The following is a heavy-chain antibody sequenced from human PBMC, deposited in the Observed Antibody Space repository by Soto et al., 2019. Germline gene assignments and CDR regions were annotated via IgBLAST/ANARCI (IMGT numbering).Heavy chain of an antibody. Sequence: QVQLQESGPGLVKPSQTLSLTCTVSGGSISSGDYYWSWIRQPPGKGLEWIGYIYYSGSTYYNPSLKSRVTRSVDTSKNQFSLKLSSVTAADTAVYYCDRDVHRSHSHFDYWGQGTLVTVSS. CDR3: DRDVHRSHSHFDY. J-gene: IGHJ4*02. CDR2: IYYSGST. V-gene: IGHV4-30-4*01. CDR1: GGSISSGDYY. D-gene: IGHD1-1*01.